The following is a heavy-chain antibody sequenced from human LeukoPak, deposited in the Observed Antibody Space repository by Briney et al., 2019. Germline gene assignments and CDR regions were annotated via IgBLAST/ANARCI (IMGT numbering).Heavy chain of an antibody. D-gene: IGHD5-24*01. CDR2: IYYSGSN. CDR1: GGSISSSSYY. V-gene: IGHV4-39*01. CDR3: ARHRSGWLQSSFDY. J-gene: IGHJ4*02. Sequence: SETLSLTCTVSGGSISSSSYYWGWIRQPPGKGLEWIGSIYYSGSNFDNPALKSRVTISVDTSKNQFSLKLSSVTAADTAVYYCARHRSGWLQSSFDYWGQGTLVTVSS.